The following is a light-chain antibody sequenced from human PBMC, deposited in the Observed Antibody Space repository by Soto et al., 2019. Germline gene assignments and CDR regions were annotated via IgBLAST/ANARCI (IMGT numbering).Light chain of an antibody. CDR2: EGT. CDR3: CSSSRSSPFYV. CDR1: GTDVGSHKL. Sequence: QSVLTQPASVSGSPGQSITISCTGTGTDVGSHKLVSWYQQHPGKAPKLMVYEGTKRPSGVSDRLSGSKSYNTASLTISGLQAEDEGDYFCCSSSRSSPFYVFGTGTKVTVL. J-gene: IGLJ1*01. V-gene: IGLV2-23*01.